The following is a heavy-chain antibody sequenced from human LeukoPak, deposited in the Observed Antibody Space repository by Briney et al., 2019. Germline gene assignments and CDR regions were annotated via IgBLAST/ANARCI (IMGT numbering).Heavy chain of an antibody. Sequence: GGSLRLSCAASGFTFSSYSMNWVRQAPGKGLEWISYISSSSSTIYYADSVKGRFTISRDNAKNSLYLQMNSLRAEDTAVYYCARAVGWQQLAYFDCWGQGTLVTVSS. D-gene: IGHD6-13*01. J-gene: IGHJ4*02. V-gene: IGHV3-48*01. CDR3: ARAVGWQQLAYFDC. CDR2: ISSSSSTI. CDR1: GFTFSSYS.